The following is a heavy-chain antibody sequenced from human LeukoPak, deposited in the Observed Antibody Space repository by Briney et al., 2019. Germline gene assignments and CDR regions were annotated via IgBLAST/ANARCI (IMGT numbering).Heavy chain of an antibody. J-gene: IGHJ4*02. D-gene: IGHD3-9*01. CDR3: AMTPLRYFDWLLSY. V-gene: IGHV3-74*01. CDR1: GYTFSLYQ. CDR2: INEDGSRT. Sequence: GGSLRLSCGASGYTFSLYQMHWVRHVPGKGLVWVARINEDGSRTDYADSVKGRFTVSRDNAKNTLHLQMNSLRAEDTAVYYCAMTPLRYFDWLLSYWGRGTLVTVS.